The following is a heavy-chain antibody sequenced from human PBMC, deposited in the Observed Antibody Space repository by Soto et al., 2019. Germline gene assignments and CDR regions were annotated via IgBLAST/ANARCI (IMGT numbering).Heavy chain of an antibody. CDR2: IYPGDSDI. D-gene: IGHD4-17*01. J-gene: IGHJ4*02. Sequence: GESLKISCKGSGYFFSRHWIGWVRQMPGKGLEWIGFIYPGDSDIKYSPSFQGQVTISADKSTNTAYLQWSTLKASGTAMYYCGRSPGLIPTVMEDWGQGALVTVSS. V-gene: IGHV5-51*01. CDR1: GYFFSRHW. CDR3: GRSPGLIPTVMED.